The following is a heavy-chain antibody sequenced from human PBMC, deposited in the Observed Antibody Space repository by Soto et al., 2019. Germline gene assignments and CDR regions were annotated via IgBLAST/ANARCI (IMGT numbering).Heavy chain of an antibody. J-gene: IGHJ4*02. CDR2: ISSSSSYT. D-gene: IGHD3-10*01. V-gene: IGHV3-11*05. CDR1: GFTFSDYY. CDR3: ARDLSDYSGSGTLDY. Sequence: PGGSLRLSCAASGFTFSDYYMSWIRQAPGKGLEWVSYISSSSSYTNYADSVKGRFTISRDNAKNSLYLQMNSLRAEDTAVYYCARDLSDYSGSGTLDYWGQGTLVTVSS.